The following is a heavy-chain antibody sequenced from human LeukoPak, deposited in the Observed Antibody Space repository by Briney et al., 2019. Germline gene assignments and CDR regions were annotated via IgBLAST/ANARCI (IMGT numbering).Heavy chain of an antibody. CDR3: ARGPSITMVRGGQWHYYMDV. Sequence: ASVKVSCKASGYTFTSYGISWARQAPGQGLEWMGWISAYNGNTNYAQKLQGRVTMTTDTSTSTVYMELSSLRSEDTAVYYCARGPSITMVRGGQWHYYMDVWGKGTTVTISS. D-gene: IGHD3-10*01. CDR2: ISAYNGNT. J-gene: IGHJ6*03. V-gene: IGHV1-18*01. CDR1: GYTFTSYG.